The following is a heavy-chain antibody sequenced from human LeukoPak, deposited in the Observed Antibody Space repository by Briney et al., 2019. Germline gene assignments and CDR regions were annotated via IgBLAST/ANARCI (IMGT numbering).Heavy chain of an antibody. CDR1: GYTFTSYG. J-gene: IGHJ4*02. CDR3: ARDRGQESYYYDSSGQIDY. CDR2: INPNSGGT. Sequence: ASVKVSCKASGYTFTSYGISWVRQAPGQGLEWMGWINPNSGGTNYAQKFQGRVTMTRDTSISTAYMELSRLRSDDTAVYYCARDRGQESYYYDSSGQIDYWGQGTLVTVSS. V-gene: IGHV1-2*02. D-gene: IGHD3-22*01.